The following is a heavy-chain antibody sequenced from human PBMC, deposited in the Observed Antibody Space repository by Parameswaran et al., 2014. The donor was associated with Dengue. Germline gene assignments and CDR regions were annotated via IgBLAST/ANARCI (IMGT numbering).Heavy chain of an antibody. D-gene: IGHD5-24*01. CDR2: IYYTGST. J-gene: IGHJ4*02. Sequence: WIRQPPGKGLEWIGYIYYTGSTYHNPSLKSRGTISLDTSKNQFSLKLSSVTAADTAVYYCARDVGRDGYNYGGFDYWGQGTLVTVSS. CDR3: ARDVGRDGYNYGGFDY. V-gene: IGHV4-31*02.